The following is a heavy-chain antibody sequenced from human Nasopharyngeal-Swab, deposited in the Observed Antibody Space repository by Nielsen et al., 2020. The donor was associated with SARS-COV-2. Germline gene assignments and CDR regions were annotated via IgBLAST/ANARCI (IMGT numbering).Heavy chain of an antibody. Sequence: SETLSLTCTVSGDSITNYYWSWIRQPPGKELEWIGNFYYSGSTNYSPSLKSRVTISADTSKNQFSLKLTTVTAADTAVYYCASSSWPKYYFDYWGQGTLVTVSS. D-gene: IGHD6-13*01. CDR3: ASSSWPKYYFDY. CDR1: GDSITNYY. V-gene: IGHV4-59*01. CDR2: FYYSGST. J-gene: IGHJ4*02.